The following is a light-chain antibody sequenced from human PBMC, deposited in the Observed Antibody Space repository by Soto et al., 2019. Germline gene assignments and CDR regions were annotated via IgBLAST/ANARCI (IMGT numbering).Light chain of an antibody. J-gene: IGKJ1*01. Sequence: EIVLTQSPGTLSLSPGERATLSFRASQSVSSSYLAWYQQKPGQAPRLLIYGASSRATGIPDRFSGSGSGTDFTLTISRLEPEDFAVNYCQQYGGSPRTFGQGTKVDI. CDR3: QQYGGSPRT. CDR2: GAS. V-gene: IGKV3-20*01. CDR1: QSVSSSY.